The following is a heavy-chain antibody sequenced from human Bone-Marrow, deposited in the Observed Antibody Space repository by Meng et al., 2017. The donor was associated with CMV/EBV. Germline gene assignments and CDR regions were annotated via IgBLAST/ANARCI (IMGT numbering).Heavy chain of an antibody. CDR1: GFTFGDYA. CDR3: TRDPTYYYGSGTGH. Sequence: GESLKISCTASGFTFGDYAMSWVRQAPGKGLEWVGFIRSKAYGGTTEYAASVKGRFTISRDDSKSIAYPQMNSLKTEDTAVYYCTRDPTYYYGSGTGHWGQGTLVTVSS. D-gene: IGHD3-10*01. V-gene: IGHV3-49*04. J-gene: IGHJ4*02. CDR2: IRSKAYGGTT.